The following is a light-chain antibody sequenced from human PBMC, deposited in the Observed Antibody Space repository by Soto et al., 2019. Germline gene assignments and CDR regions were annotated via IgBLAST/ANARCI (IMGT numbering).Light chain of an antibody. J-gene: IGKJ5*01. CDR3: QQFHSSAIA. V-gene: IGKV1-13*02. CDR2: DAS. Sequence: ALQLTKTPSSLSASVGDRVSMTCRASQVIRSALAWYQQKPGNPPELLIYDASTLEVGVPSRFSGSGSGTHFTLTISNVQPEDFATYYCQQFHSSAIAFGQGTRLEIK. CDR1: QVIRSA.